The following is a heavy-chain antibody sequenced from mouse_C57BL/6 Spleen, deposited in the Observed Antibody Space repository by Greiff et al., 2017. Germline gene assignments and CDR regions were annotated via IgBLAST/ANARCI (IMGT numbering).Heavy chain of an antibody. D-gene: IGHD1-1*01. CDR2: IHPNSGST. CDR3: ARPYGSIHYSMDY. CDR1: GYTFTSYW. Sequence: QVQLQQPGAELVKPGASVKLSCKASGYTFTSYWMHWVKQRPGQGLEWIGMIHPNSGSTNYNEKFKSKATLTVDKSSSTAYMQLSSLTSEDSAVYYCARPYGSIHYSMDYWGQGTSVTVSS. J-gene: IGHJ4*01. V-gene: IGHV1-64*01.